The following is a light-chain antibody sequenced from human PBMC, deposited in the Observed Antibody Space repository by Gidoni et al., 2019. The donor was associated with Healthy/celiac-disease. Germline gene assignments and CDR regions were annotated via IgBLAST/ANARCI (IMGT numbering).Light chain of an antibody. CDR3: QQYNYWPPLT. CDR1: QSVSSN. J-gene: IGKJ4*01. V-gene: IGKV3-15*01. Sequence: ERVMTQAPATLSVSPGERATLSCRASQSVSSNLAWYQQKPCQAPRLLISGASTRATGIPARFSGSGSGTEFTLTISSLQSEDFAVYYCQQYNYWPPLTFGGGTKVEIK. CDR2: GAS.